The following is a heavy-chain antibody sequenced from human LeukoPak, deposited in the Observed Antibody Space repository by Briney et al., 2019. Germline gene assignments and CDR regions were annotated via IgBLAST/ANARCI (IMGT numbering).Heavy chain of an antibody. Sequence: GGSLRLSCAASGFTFSTYAMHWVRQGPGKGLEWVAVISYDGSDKFYADSVKGRFTISRDNSKNTLYLQMSSLSAEDTAVYYCARTTTPHYYGSGSYALGYWGQGTLVTVPS. CDR3: ARTTTPHYYGSGSYALGY. J-gene: IGHJ4*02. CDR1: GFTFSTYA. D-gene: IGHD3-10*01. CDR2: ISYDGSDK. V-gene: IGHV3-30-3*01.